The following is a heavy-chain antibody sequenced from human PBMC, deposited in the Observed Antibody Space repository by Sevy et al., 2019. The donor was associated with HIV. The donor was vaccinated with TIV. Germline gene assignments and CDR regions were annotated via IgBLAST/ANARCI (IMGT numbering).Heavy chain of an antibody. D-gene: IGHD3-9*01. CDR1: GFTFSSAW. Sequence: GGSLRLSCAASGFTFSSAWMSWVRQAPGKGLEWVGRIQSKTDGGTTDYAASVKGRFTISRDDSVNTLYLQMNSLTTDDTAVYYCTTDTSTGYFDWSLDFDYWGQGTLVTVST. CDR3: TTDTSTGYFDWSLDFDY. V-gene: IGHV3-15*01. CDR2: IQSKTDGGTT. J-gene: IGHJ4*02.